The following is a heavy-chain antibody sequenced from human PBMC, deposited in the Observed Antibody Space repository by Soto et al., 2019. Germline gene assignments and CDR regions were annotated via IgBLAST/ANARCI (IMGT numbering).Heavy chain of an antibody. CDR3: AKGEGSGSYYVAGDC. V-gene: IGHV3-30*18. D-gene: IGHD3-10*01. CDR2: TSYDESRK. CDR1: GFSFSIYG. Sequence: PGGSLRLSCSPSGFSFSIYGMHCVRQAPGKGLEWVAVTSYDESRKYYADCVKGRFTISRDNCKKALYLQMNSLRAEDTAVYYCAKGEGSGSYYVAGDCWGQGTMVAASS. J-gene: IGHJ4*02.